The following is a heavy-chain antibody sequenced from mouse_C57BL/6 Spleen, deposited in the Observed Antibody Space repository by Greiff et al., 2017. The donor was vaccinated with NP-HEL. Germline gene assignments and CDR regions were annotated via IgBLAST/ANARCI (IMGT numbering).Heavy chain of an antibody. CDR3: ARRGYSNYVGQKYFDV. D-gene: IGHD2-5*01. V-gene: IGHV1-69*01. J-gene: IGHJ1*03. CDR2: IDPSDSYT. Sequence: VQLQQPGAELVMPGASVKLSCKASGYTFTSYWMHWVKQRPGQGLEWIGEIDPSDSYTNYNQKFKGKSTLTVDKSSSTAYMQLSSLTSEDSAVYYCARRGYSNYVGQKYFDVWGTGTTVTVSS. CDR1: GYTFTSYW.